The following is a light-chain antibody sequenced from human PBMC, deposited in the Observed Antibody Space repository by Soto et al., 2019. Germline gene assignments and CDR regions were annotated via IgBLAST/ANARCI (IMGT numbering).Light chain of an antibody. CDR3: QQYKKWPT. V-gene: IGKV3-15*01. J-gene: IGKJ4*01. Sequence: EIVMTQSPATLSVSPGDRATLSFRASQSVRSNLAWYQQKPGQAPRLLIYGASTRATGIPARFSGSGSGTEFTLTISSLQSEDFAVYYCQQYKKWPTFGGGTKVDI. CDR1: QSVRSN. CDR2: GAS.